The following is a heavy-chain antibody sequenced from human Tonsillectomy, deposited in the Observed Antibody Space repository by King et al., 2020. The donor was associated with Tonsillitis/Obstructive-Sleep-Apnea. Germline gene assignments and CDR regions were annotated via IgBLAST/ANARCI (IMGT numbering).Heavy chain of an antibody. CDR2: ISHSGST. V-gene: IGHV4-31*03. Sequence: VQLQESGPGLVRPSQTLSLTCTVSGDSITSRGSYWRWIRQHPGKGLEWIGFISHSGSTFYSPSLKSRISMSLSPSENQFSLQLTSVTAADTAVYYCARDKGYSGPLDTWGQGTLVSVSS. J-gene: IGHJ5*02. CDR3: ARDKGYSGPLDT. CDR1: GDSITSRGSY. D-gene: IGHD5-12*01.